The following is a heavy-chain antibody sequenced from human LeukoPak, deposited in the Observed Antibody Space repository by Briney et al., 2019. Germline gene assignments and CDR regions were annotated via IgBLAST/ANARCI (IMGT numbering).Heavy chain of an antibody. V-gene: IGHV4-34*01. CDR3: ASLGGIAAAGTPRYGMDV. CDR1: GGYFSGYY. Sequence: PSETLSLTCAVYGGYFSGYYWSWSRQPPGKGLEWIGEINHSGSANYNPSLKSRVTISVDTSKNQFSLKLSSVTAADTAVYYCASLGGIAAAGTPRYGMDVWGKGSTVTVSS. J-gene: IGHJ6*04. CDR2: INHSGSA. D-gene: IGHD6-13*01.